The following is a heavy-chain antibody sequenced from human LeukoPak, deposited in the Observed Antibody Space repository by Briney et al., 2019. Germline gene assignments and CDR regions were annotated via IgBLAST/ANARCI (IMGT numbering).Heavy chain of an antibody. Sequence: GGSLRLSCAASGFTFSSYAMSWVRQAPGKGLEWVSAISGSGGSTYYADSVKGRFTISRDNTKNTLYLQMNSLRAEDTAVYYCAKAITMIVVVSAFDIWGQGTMVTVSS. V-gene: IGHV3-23*01. D-gene: IGHD3-22*01. CDR1: GFTFSSYA. J-gene: IGHJ3*02. CDR3: AKAITMIVVVSAFDI. CDR2: ISGSGGST.